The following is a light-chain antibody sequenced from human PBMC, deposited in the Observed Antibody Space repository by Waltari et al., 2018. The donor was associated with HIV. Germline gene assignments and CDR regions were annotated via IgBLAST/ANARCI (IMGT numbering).Light chain of an antibody. Sequence: EIVLTQSPGTLSLSPGERATLSCRASQNITGSYLAWYQQKPGQAPRLLIYGASSRPTGIPDRFSGSGSGTDFTLTISRLEPEDFAVYYCQQYGSSLEYTFGQGTKLDI. CDR1: QNITGSY. V-gene: IGKV3-20*01. CDR2: GAS. J-gene: IGKJ2*01. CDR3: QQYGSSLEYT.